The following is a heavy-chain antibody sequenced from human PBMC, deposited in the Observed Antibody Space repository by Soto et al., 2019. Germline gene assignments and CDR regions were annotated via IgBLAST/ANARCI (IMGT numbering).Heavy chain of an antibody. D-gene: IGHD6-13*01. V-gene: IGHV2-5*02. CDR2: IYWDDDK. CDR1: GFALSTSGEG. CDR3: IHRTYSSSCYGVVVDY. Sequence: QITLKESGPTLVKPTQTLTLTCTFSGFALSTSGEGVGWIRQPPGKALECLALIYWDDDKRYSPSLKTRLTTITDTSNNPLVVTTHTLYRVDTAKYYCIHRTYSSSCYGVVVDYWGHGTLVTVAS. J-gene: IGHJ4*01.